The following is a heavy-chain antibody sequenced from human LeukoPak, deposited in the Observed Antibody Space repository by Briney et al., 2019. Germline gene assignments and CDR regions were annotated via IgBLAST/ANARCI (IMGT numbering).Heavy chain of an antibody. D-gene: IGHD3-22*01. V-gene: IGHV3-66*01. CDR1: GFTVSSNY. Sequence: GGSLRLSCAASGFTVSSNYMSWVRQAPGKGLEWVSVIYSGGSTYYADSVKGRFTISRDNSTNTLYLQMNSLRAEDTAVYYCVREYDSSGYYYFDYWGQGTLVTVSS. CDR2: IYSGGST. CDR3: VREYDSSGYYYFDY. J-gene: IGHJ4*02.